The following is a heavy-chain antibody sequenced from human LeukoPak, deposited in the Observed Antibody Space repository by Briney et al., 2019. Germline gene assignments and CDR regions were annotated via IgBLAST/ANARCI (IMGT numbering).Heavy chain of an antibody. CDR2: IYYSGST. J-gene: IGHJ5*02. CDR3: ARGAISASGTVNNWFDP. D-gene: IGHD6-13*01. Sequence: SETLSLTCTVSGGSISSYYWSWIRQPPGKGLEWIGYIYYSGSTNYNPSLKSRVTISVDTSKNQFSLKLSSVTAADTAVYYCARGAISASGTVNNWFDPWGQGTQVTVSS. CDR1: GGSISSYY. V-gene: IGHV4-59*01.